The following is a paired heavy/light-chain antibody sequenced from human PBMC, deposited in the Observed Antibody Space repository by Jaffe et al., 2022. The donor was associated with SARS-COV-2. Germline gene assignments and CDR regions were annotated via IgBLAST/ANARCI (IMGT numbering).Light chain of an antibody. CDR3: ETWDIYTQV. J-gene: IGLJ3*02. CDR2: LDGSGRY. Sequence: QPVLTQSSSASGSLGSSVKLTCTLRSGHTNYIIAWHQKQPGTAPRYLMSLDGSGRYNKGSGVPDRFSGSSSGADRFLTISNVQSEDEADYYCETWDIYTQVFGGGTKLTVL. V-gene: IGLV4-60*03. CDR1: SGHTNYI.
Heavy chain of an antibody. Sequence: EVQLVESGGGLVKPGRSLTLSCTGSGFTFGDYAMSWFRQAPGKGLEWVGFIRSKAYSGTTEYAASVKGRFTISRDDSNSIAYLQMNSLKAEDTAVYYCTSRGYDITWPLGCWGQGTLVTVSS. D-gene: IGHD6-25*01. J-gene: IGHJ4*02. CDR3: TSRGYDITWPLGC. CDR1: GFTFGDYA. V-gene: IGHV3-49*05. CDR2: IRSKAYSGTT.